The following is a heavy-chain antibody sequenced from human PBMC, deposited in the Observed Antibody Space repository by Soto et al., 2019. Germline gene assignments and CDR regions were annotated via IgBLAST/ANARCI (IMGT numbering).Heavy chain of an antibody. CDR1: GYTFTGYY. Sequence: GASVKVSCKASGYTFTGYYMHWVRQANGQGLEWMGWINPNSGGTNYAQKFQGWVTMTRDTSISTAYMELSRLRSDDTAVYYCARDLMGYCISTSCYWAYGMDVWGQGTTVTVSS. CDR2: INPNSGGT. J-gene: IGHJ6*02. CDR3: ARDLMGYCISTSCYWAYGMDV. D-gene: IGHD2-2*01. V-gene: IGHV1-2*04.